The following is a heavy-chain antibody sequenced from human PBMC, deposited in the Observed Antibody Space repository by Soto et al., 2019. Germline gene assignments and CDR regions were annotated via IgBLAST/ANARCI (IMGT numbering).Heavy chain of an antibody. CDR2: INAGNGNT. J-gene: IGHJ4*02. CDR3: ATGGSSGGSCHHSDFCFDY. V-gene: IGHV1-3*01. D-gene: IGHD2-15*01. CDR1: GYTFTSYA. Sequence: GASVKVSCKASGYTFTSYAMHWVRQAPGQRLEWMGWINAGNGNTKYSQKFQGRVTITRDTSASTAYMELSSLRSEDTAVYYCATGGSSGGSCHHSDFCFDYWGQGTLVTVSS.